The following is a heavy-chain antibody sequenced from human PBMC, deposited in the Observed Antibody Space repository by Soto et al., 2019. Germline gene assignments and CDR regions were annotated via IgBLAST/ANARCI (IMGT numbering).Heavy chain of an antibody. J-gene: IGHJ6*02. CDR2: INPNSGGT. CDR3: ARDHIVATIGNYYYGMDV. D-gene: IGHD5-12*01. Sequence: ASVKVSCKASGYTFTGYYMHWVRQAPGQGLEWMGWINPNSGGTNYAQKNQGWVTMTRDTSISTAYMELSRLRYNNTDVNYCARDHIVATIGNYYYGMDVWGQGTTVTVSS. V-gene: IGHV1-2*04. CDR1: GYTFTGYY.